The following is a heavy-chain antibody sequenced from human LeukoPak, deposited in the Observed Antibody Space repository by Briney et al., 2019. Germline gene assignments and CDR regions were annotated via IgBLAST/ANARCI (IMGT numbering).Heavy chain of an antibody. V-gene: IGHV3-23*01. Sequence: GGSLRLSCAASGFTFSSYAMSWVRQAPGKGLEWVSRIGGSGDNTFYADSVKDRFTISRDNSKNTLFLQMNSLRAEDTAVYYCAKGRGTTVTSAANYWGQGTLVTVSS. CDR1: GFTFSSYA. CDR3: AKGRGTTVTSAANY. D-gene: IGHD4-17*01. CDR2: IGGSGDNT. J-gene: IGHJ4*02.